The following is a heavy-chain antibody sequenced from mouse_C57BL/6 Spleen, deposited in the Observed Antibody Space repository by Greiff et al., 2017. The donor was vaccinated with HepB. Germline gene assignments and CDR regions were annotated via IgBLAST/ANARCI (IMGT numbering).Heavy chain of an antibody. D-gene: IGHD2-3*01. CDR3: ARATYDGYWYFDV. CDR1: GYSITSGYY. V-gene: IGHV3-6*01. Sequence: EVQLVESGPGLVKPSQSLSLTCSVTGYSITSGYYWNWIRQFPGNKLEWMGYISYDGSNNYNPSLKNRISITRDTSKNQFFLKLNSVTTEDTATYYCARATYDGYWYFDVWGTGTTVTVSS. J-gene: IGHJ1*03. CDR2: ISYDGSN.